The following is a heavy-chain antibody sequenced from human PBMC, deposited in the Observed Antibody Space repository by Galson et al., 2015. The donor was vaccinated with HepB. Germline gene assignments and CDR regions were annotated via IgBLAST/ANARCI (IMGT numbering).Heavy chain of an antibody. V-gene: IGHV3-30*18. Sequence: SLRLSCAASGFTFRNFAINWVRQTPAKGLEWVAIVSHDGNDKFYPDSVKGRFTISRDNSNNTVFLYMNNLRPEDTAVYYCAKERSSISGVILVADSGTDVWGQGTTVTVS. D-gene: IGHD3-3*01. CDR2: VSHDGNDK. CDR3: AKERSSISGVILVADSGTDV. J-gene: IGHJ6*02. CDR1: GFTFRNFA.